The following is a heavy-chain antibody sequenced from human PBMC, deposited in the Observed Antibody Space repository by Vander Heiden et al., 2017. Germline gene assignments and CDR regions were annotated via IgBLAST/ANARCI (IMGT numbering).Heavy chain of an antibody. Sequence: QVQPVQSGAEWKKPGDSVKVACKASGYRFTGYYSHWVRQAPGQVLEWMRWINPNTGGTNYAQKFQGRVTMTRDTSISTAYMELSRLRSEDTAVYYCARDYGDYAGFDPWGQGTLVTVSS. V-gene: IGHV1-2*02. CDR3: ARDYGDYAGFDP. CDR1: GYRFTGYY. J-gene: IGHJ5*02. D-gene: IGHD4-17*01. CDR2: INPNTGGT.